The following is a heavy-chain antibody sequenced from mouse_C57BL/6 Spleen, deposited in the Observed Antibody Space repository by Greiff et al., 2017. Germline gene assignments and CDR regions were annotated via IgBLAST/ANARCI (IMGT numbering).Heavy chain of an antibody. CDR1: GFNIKDYY. D-gene: IGHD1-1*01. Sequence: EVKLQQSGAELVRPGASVKLSCTASGFNIKDYYMHWVKQRPEQGLEWIGRIGPEDGDIDYAPKFQGKVTMSADTSSNTAYLQLSSLTSEDTAVYYCTTGDYGSSGNFDDWGQGTTLTVSS. V-gene: IGHV14-1*01. CDR3: TTGDYGSSGNFDD. CDR2: IGPEDGDI. J-gene: IGHJ2*01.